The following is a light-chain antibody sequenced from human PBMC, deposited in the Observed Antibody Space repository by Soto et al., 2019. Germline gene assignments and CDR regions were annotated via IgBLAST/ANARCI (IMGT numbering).Light chain of an antibody. CDR1: QSISNW. J-gene: IGKJ2*01. V-gene: IGKV1-5*03. CDR3: QQYKSYRYT. CDR2: KAS. Sequence: DIQMTQSPSTLSASVGDRVTITCRASQSISNWLAWYQQRPGKAPKLLIYKASSLESGVPSRFSGSGSGTEFTLTISSLQPDDFATYYCQQYKSYRYTFGQGTRLEIK.